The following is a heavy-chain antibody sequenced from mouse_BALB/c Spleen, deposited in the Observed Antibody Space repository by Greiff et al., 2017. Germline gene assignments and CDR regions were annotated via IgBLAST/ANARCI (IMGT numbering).Heavy chain of an antibody. Sequence: EGQLQQSGPELVKPGASVKISCKASGYTFTDYNMHWVKQSHGKSLEWIGYIYPYNGGTGYNQKFKSKATLTVDNSSSTAYMELRSLTSEDSAVYYCASSYSPWFAYWGQGTLVTVSA. J-gene: IGHJ3*01. CDR2: IYPYNGGT. CDR3: ASSYSPWFAY. CDR1: GYTFTDYN. V-gene: IGHV1S29*02. D-gene: IGHD2-12*01.